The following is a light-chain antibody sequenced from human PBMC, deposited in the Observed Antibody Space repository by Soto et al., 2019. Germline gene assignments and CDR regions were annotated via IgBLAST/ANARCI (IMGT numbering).Light chain of an antibody. CDR1: QSVSSSY. J-gene: IGKJ1*01. Sequence: ELVLPPSHGTLSLSPGESAALSGRASQSVSSSYLAWYQQKPGQPPRLLIFGASTRATGIPGRFSGSGSGTDFTLTISTLEPDDFAVYYCKQYGILWTVGQGTKVDIK. CDR3: KQYGILWT. CDR2: GAS. V-gene: IGKV3-20*01.